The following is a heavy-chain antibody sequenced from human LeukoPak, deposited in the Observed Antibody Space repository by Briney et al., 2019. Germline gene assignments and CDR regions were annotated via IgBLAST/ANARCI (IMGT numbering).Heavy chain of an antibody. V-gene: IGHV1-46*01. J-gene: IGHJ3*02. CDR2: INPSDGST. CDR3: ARTHYYDSSGYSGDAFDI. Sequence: ASVKVSCKASGYTFTSYYMHWVRQAPGQGLEWMGIINPSDGSTGYAQKFQGRVTMTRDTSTSTVYMELSSLRSEDTAVYYCARTHYYDSSGYSGDAFDIWGQGTMVTVSS. CDR1: GYTFTSYY. D-gene: IGHD3-22*01.